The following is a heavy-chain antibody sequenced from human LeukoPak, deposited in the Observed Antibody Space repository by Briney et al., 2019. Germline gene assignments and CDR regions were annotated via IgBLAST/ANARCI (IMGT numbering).Heavy chain of an antibody. Sequence: SETLSLTCSVSGDSTSRYYWSWVRQPPGQGLEFIGYIFYTGITNYNPSLKSRVTMSVDSSKNQLSLQLTSVTAADTAVYFCGGLFTGFDPFDYWGQGTLVTISS. CDR1: GDSTSRYY. CDR2: IFYTGIT. J-gene: IGHJ4*02. V-gene: IGHV4-59*01. CDR3: GGLFTGFDPFDY. D-gene: IGHD5-12*01.